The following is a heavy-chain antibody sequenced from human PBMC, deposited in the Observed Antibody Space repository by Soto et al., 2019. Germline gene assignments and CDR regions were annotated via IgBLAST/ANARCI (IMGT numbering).Heavy chain of an antibody. D-gene: IGHD6-13*01. CDR1: GFTFSSYW. CDR2: IKQDGSEK. V-gene: IGHV3-7*03. J-gene: IGHJ6*02. Sequence: PGGSLRLSCAASGFTFSSYWMSWVRQAPGKGLEWVANIKQDGSEKYYVDSVKGRFTISRDNAKNSLYLQMNSLRAEDTAVYYCARVGIAAAGTPYYYYYYGMDVWGQGTTVTVSS. CDR3: ARVGIAAAGTPYYYYYYGMDV.